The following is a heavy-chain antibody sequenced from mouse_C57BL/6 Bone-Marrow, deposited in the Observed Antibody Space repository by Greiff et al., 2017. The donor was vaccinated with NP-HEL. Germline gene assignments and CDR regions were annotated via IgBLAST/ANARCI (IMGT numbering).Heavy chain of an antibody. D-gene: IGHD1-1*02. Sequence: QVQLKQPGAELVMPGASVKLSCKASGYTFTSYWMHWVKQRPGQGLEWIGEIDPSDSYTNYNQKFKGKSTLTVDKSSSTAYMQLSSLTSEDSAVYCCARRGGGHFDDWGQGTTLTVSS. CDR1: GYTFTSYW. J-gene: IGHJ2*01. V-gene: IGHV1-69*01. CDR2: IDPSDSYT. CDR3: ARRGGGHFDD.